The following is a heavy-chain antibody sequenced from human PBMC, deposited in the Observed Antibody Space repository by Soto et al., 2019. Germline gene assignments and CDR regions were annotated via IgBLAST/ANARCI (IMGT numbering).Heavy chain of an antibody. V-gene: IGHV1-18*01. Sequence: ASVKASCKASGYTITSYGISLVRQAPGQGLEWMGWISAYNGNTNYAQKLQGRVTMTTDTSTSTAYMELRSLRSDDTAVYYCARGDRATDAFDIWGQGTMVTVSS. D-gene: IGHD3-10*01. CDR1: GYTITSYG. J-gene: IGHJ3*02. CDR3: ARGDRATDAFDI. CDR2: ISAYNGNT.